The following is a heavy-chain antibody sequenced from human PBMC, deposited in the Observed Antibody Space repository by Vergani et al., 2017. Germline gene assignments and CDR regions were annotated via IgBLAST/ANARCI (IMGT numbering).Heavy chain of an antibody. Sequence: DVRLVESGGGVVQPGGSLRLSCAASGFTFSAYSMNWVRQTPGKGLEWISYIGVSDNSIYYADSVMGRFAISRDNARNLLFLQMNSLRADDSALYFCVRDPEYSTFDSWGQGTLVTVS. CDR1: GFTFSAYS. V-gene: IGHV3-48*01. CDR2: IGVSDNSI. J-gene: IGHJ4*02. D-gene: IGHD5-18*01. CDR3: VRDPEYSTFDS.